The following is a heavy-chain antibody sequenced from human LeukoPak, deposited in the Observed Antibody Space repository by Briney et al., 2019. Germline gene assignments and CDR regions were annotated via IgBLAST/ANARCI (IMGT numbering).Heavy chain of an antibody. CDR3: ARDWIAVAGTLDY. V-gene: IGHV1-2*02. Sequence: ASVKLSCKASGYTFTGYYMHWVRQAPGQGLEWMGWINPNSGGTNYAQKFQGRVTMTRDTSISTAYMELSRLRSDDTAVSYCARDWIAVAGTLDYWGQGTLVTVSS. J-gene: IGHJ4*02. D-gene: IGHD6-19*01. CDR2: INPNSGGT. CDR1: GYTFTGYY.